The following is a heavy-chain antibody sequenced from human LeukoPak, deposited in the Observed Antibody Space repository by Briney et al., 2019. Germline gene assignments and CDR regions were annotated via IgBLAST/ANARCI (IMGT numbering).Heavy chain of an antibody. Sequence: PSETLSLTCTVSGGSISSYYWSWIRQPPGKGLEWIGYIYYNGSTNYNPSLKSRVTISVDTSKNQLSLKLSSVTAADTAVYYCARAHYDFWSGYYPNWFDPWGQGTLVTVSS. CDR3: ARAHYDFWSGYYPNWFDP. D-gene: IGHD3-3*01. CDR1: GGSISSYY. V-gene: IGHV4-59*01. CDR2: IYYNGST. J-gene: IGHJ5*02.